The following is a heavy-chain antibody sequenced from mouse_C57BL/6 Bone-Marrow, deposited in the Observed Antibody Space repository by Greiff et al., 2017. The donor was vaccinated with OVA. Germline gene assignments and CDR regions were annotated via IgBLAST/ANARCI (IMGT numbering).Heavy chain of an antibody. CDR1: GYAFSSYW. J-gene: IGHJ4*01. CDR2: IYPGDGDT. CDR3: ARNPSLLGYDKDY. V-gene: IGHV1-80*01. Sequence: VQLQQSGAELVKPGASVKISCKASGYAFSSYWMNWVKQRPGKGLEWIGQIYPGDGDTNYNGKFKGKATLTADKSSSTAYMQLSSLTSEDSAVYFCARNPSLLGYDKDYWGQGTTVTVSS. D-gene: IGHD2-1*01.